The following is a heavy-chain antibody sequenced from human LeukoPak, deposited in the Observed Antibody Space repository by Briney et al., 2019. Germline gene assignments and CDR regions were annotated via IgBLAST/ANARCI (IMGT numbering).Heavy chain of an antibody. CDR3: ARDYYDSSGYQSGFDY. CDR2: IYTSGST. D-gene: IGHD3-22*01. V-gene: IGHV4-4*07. Sequence: SETLSLTCTVSGGSISSYYWSWIRQPAGKGLEWIGRIYTSGSTNYNPSLKSRVTMSVDTSKNQFSLKLSSVTAADTAVYYCARDYYDSSGYQSGFDYWGQGTLDTVSS. J-gene: IGHJ4*02. CDR1: GGSISSYY.